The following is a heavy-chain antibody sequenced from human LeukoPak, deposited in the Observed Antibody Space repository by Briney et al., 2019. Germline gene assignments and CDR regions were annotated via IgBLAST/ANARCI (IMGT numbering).Heavy chain of an antibody. J-gene: IGHJ6*03. D-gene: IGHD3-22*01. V-gene: IGHV1-2*02. CDR1: GYTFTGYY. Sequence: ASVKVSCKASGYTFTGYYMHWVRQAPGQGLEWMGWINPNSGGTNYAQKFQGRVTMTRDTSISTAYMELSRLRSDDTDVYYCARDYYDSSGYYRLYYYYYMDVWGKGTTVTISS. CDR3: ARDYYDSSGYYRLYYYYYMDV. CDR2: INPNSGGT.